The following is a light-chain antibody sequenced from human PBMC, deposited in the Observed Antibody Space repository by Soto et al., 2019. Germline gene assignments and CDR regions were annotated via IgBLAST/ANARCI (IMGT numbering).Light chain of an antibody. Sequence: DIQMTQSPSTLSASVGDRVTITCRASQSISSWLAWYQQKPGKAPKLLIYKASTLESGVPSRFSGSGSGTEFTLTISSLQPDDFATYYCQQYDKYAWTFGQGTKVAIK. CDR3: QQYDKYAWT. CDR1: QSISSW. J-gene: IGKJ1*01. CDR2: KAS. V-gene: IGKV1-5*03.